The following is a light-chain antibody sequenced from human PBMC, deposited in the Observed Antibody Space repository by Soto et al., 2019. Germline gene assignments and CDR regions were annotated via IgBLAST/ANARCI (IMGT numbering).Light chain of an antibody. V-gene: IGLV2-14*02. J-gene: IGLJ1*01. Sequence: QSVLTQPASVSGSPGQSITISCTGTSSDVGRYNLVSWYQHHPGKAPKLMIYDVTKRPSGVSNRFSGSKSGNTASLTISGLQTEDEADYYCASYTTSSTYVFGTGTKVTVL. CDR2: DVT. CDR3: ASYTTSSTYV. CDR1: SSDVGRYNL.